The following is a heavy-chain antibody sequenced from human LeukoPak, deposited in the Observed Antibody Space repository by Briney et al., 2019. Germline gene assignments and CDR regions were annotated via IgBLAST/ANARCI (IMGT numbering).Heavy chain of an antibody. CDR2: LSGSGDRT. CDR3: ARHGATGMNSWLYYFDD. V-gene: IGHV3-23*01. J-gene: IGHJ4*02. Sequence: GGSLRLSCAASGFTFSSYAMSWVRQAPGKGLEWVSALSGSGDRTYYPDSVKGRFTISRDNSKNILYLQMNSLRAEDTAIYYCARHGATGMNSWLYYFDDWGQGTLVTVSS. D-gene: IGHD3-9*01. CDR1: GFTFSSYA.